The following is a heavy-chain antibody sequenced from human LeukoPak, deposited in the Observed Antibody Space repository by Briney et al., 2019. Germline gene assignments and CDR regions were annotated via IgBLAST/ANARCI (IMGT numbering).Heavy chain of an antibody. D-gene: IGHD6-19*01. CDR3: AKDIGEQWLGYFDY. J-gene: IGHJ4*02. CDR1: GFTFDDYA. V-gene: IGHV3-9*03. CDR2: ISWNSGSI. Sequence: GGSLRLSCAASGFTFDDYAMHWVRQAPGKGLEWVSGISWNSGSIGYADSVKGRFTISRDNAKNSLYLQMNSLRAEDMALYYCAKDIGEQWLGYFDYWGQGTLVTVSS.